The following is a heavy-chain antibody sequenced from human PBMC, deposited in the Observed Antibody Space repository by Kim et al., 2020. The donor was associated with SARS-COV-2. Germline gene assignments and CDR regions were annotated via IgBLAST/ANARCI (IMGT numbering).Heavy chain of an antibody. V-gene: IGHV3-30*18. CDR2: ISYDGSNK. CDR3: AKDRGRRWLQFAFDY. J-gene: IGHJ4*02. Sequence: GGSLRLSCAASGFTFSSYGMHWVRQSPGKGLEWVAVISYDGSNKYYADSVKGRFTISRDNSKNTLYLQMNSLRAEDTAVYYCAKDRGRRWLQFAFDYWGQGTLVTVSS. D-gene: IGHD5-12*01. CDR1: GFTFSSYG.